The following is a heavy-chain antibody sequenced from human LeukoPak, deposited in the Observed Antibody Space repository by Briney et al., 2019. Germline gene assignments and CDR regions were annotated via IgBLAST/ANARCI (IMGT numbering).Heavy chain of an antibody. CDR2: IYYSGST. V-gene: IGHV4-59*12. J-gene: IGHJ6*03. CDR1: GGSISSYY. D-gene: IGHD3-3*01. Sequence: PSETLSLTCTVSGGSISSYYWSWIRQPPGKGLEWIGYIYYSGSTNYNPSLKSRVTISVDKSKNQFSLKLSSVTAADTAVYYCARGNFWSGLYYYMDVWGKGTTVIVSS. CDR3: ARGNFWSGLYYYMDV.